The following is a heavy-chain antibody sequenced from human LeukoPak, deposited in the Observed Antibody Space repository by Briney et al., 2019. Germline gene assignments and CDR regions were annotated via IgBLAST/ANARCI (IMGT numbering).Heavy chain of an antibody. V-gene: IGHV4-61*02. Sequence: SETLSLTCTVSGGSISSGSYYWSWIRQPAGKGLEWIGRIYTSGSTNYNPSLKSRVTISVDTSKNQFSLKLSSVTAADTAVYYCARDYGGNLFFDYWGQGTLVTVSS. CDR3: ARDYGGNLFFDY. CDR1: GGSISSGSYY. D-gene: IGHD4-23*01. CDR2: IYTSGST. J-gene: IGHJ4*02.